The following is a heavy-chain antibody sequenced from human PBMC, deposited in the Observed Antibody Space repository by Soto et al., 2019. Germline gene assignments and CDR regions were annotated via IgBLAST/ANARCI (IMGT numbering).Heavy chain of an antibody. CDR1: GFTFSTYA. V-gene: IGHV3-33*01. CDR2: ISYDGGDE. Sequence: PGGSLRLSCAASGFTFSTYAMHWVRQAPGKGLEWVALISYDGGDEYYTDSVKGRFTISRDNSKNTLYLQMNSLRAEDTAVYYCARDGFTIVVRPHFDYWGQGTPVTVSS. D-gene: IGHD2-21*01. CDR3: ARDGFTIVVRPHFDY. J-gene: IGHJ4*02.